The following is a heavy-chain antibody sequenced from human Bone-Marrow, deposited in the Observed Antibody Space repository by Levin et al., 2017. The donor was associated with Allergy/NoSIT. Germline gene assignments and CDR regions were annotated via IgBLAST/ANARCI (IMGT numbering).Heavy chain of an antibody. Sequence: GGSLRLSCAASGFTFSSYGMHWVRQAPGKGLGWVALISYDGSDKYYADSVKGRFTISRDKSKNTVYLQMNSLRTEDTAVYYCALVYDSYYFDYWGQGNLVTVSS. CDR2: ISYDGSDK. J-gene: IGHJ4*02. D-gene: IGHD3-16*01. V-gene: IGHV3-30*03. CDR3: ALVYDSYYFDY. CDR1: GFTFSSYG.